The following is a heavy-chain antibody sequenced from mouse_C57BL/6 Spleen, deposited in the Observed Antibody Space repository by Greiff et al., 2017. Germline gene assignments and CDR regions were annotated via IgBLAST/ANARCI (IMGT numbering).Heavy chain of an antibody. Sequence: VQLVESGAELVRPGTSVKMSCKASGYTFTNYWIGWAKQRPGHGLEWIGDIYPGGGYTNYNEKFKGKATLTADKSSSTAYMQFSSLTSEDSAIYYCARSDYYASSHFDYWGQGTTLTVSS. CDR3: ARSDYYASSHFDY. D-gene: IGHD1-1*01. J-gene: IGHJ2*01. CDR2: IYPGGGYT. V-gene: IGHV1-63*01. CDR1: GYTFTNYW.